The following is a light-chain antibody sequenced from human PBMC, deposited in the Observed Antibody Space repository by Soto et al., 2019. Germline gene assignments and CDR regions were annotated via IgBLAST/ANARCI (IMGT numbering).Light chain of an antibody. CDR3: QYYNNWPPSIT. Sequence: EIVMTQSPATLSVSPGERATLSCRASQSVSSNLAWYQQKPGQAPRLLIYAASTRATGIPPRFSGSGSGTEFTLTISSLQSEDFAFYYCQYYNNWPPSITFGQGTRLEI. CDR1: QSVSSN. CDR2: AAS. V-gene: IGKV3-15*01. J-gene: IGKJ5*01.